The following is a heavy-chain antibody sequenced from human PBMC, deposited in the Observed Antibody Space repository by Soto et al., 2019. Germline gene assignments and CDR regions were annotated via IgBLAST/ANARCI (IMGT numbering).Heavy chain of an antibody. J-gene: IGHJ4*02. Sequence: GGSLRLSCAASGFNLAKYAMNWVRQAPGQGLEWASAISGGGSTANNADSVKGPFTISRDNSRNTVHLQIDSMRVEDTAIYYCAKELEIVLMVHAASDSWGQGIPVTVSS. D-gene: IGHD2-8*01. CDR2: ISGGGSTA. CDR3: AKELEIVLMVHAASDS. CDR1: GFNLAKYA. V-gene: IGHV3-23*01.